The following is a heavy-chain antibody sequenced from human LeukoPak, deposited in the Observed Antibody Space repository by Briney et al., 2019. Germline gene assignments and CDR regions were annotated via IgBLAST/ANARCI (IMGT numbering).Heavy chain of an antibody. CDR3: ARVMVTMVRGVIIVGHIVKYYFDY. CDR2: MNPNSGNT. V-gene: IGHV1-8*01. J-gene: IGHJ4*02. D-gene: IGHD3-10*01. Sequence: ASVKVSCKASGYTFTSYDINWVRQATGQGLEWMGWMNPNSGNTGYAQKFQGRVTMTRNTSISTAYMELSSLRSEDTAVYYCARVMVTMVRGVIIVGHIVKYYFDYWGQGTLVTVSS. CDR1: GYTFTSYD.